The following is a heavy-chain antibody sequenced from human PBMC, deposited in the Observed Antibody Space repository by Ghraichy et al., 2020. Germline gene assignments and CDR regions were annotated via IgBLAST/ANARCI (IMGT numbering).Heavy chain of an antibody. Sequence: SETLSLTCAVYGGSFSGYYWSWIRQPPGKGLEWIGEINHSGSTNYNPSLKSRVTISVDTSKNQFSLKLSSVTAADTAVYYCARHRKLELQKGYYYYGMDVWGQGTTVTVSS. V-gene: IGHV4-34*01. D-gene: IGHD1-7*01. CDR3: ARHRKLELQKGYYYYGMDV. CDR1: GGSFSGYY. J-gene: IGHJ6*02. CDR2: INHSGST.